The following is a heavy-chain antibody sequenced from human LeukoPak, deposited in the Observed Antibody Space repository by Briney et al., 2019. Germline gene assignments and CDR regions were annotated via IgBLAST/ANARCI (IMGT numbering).Heavy chain of an antibody. CDR3: ARYKRSPTILLGWFDP. CDR2: IMPIFCTA. D-gene: IGHD1-26*01. V-gene: IGHV1-69*05. J-gene: IGHJ5*02. CDR1: GGTFSSYA. Sequence: SVKVSCKASGGTFSSYAISWVRQAPGQGLEWMGGIMPIFCTANYAQKFQGRVTITTDESTSTAYMELSSLRSEDTPVYYCARYKRSPTILLGWFDPWGQGTLVTVSS.